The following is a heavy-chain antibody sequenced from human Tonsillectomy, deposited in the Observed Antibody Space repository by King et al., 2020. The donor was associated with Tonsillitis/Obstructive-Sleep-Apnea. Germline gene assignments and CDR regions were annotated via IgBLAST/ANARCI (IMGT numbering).Heavy chain of an antibody. V-gene: IGHV1-46*01. D-gene: IGHD5-12*01. CDR3: ARDDVVARYIDS. CDR1: GYTFTRYY. J-gene: IGHJ4*02. CDR2: INPTTGIP. Sequence: VQLVESGAEVKKPGASVKVSCKASGYTFTRYYIHWVRQARGQGLEWMGIINPTTGIPTYAQKFQGRVTMTRVTSTSTVYMDLSSLRSEDTAVYYCARDDVVARYIDSWGQGTLVTVSS.